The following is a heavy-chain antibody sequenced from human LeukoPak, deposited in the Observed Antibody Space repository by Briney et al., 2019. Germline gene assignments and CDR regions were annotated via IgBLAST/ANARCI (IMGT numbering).Heavy chain of an antibody. D-gene: IGHD6-13*01. V-gene: IGHV3-30*02. CDR1: GFTFSNYG. CDR3: AKDMSSWYYFDY. Sequence: GGSLRLSCAASGFTFSNYGMHWFRQAPGKGLEWVAHVRNDENNKYYVDSVKGRFTISRDNSKSTLYLQMNSLRAEDTAVYYCAKDMSSWYYFDYWGQGTLVTVSS. J-gene: IGHJ4*02. CDR2: VRNDENNK.